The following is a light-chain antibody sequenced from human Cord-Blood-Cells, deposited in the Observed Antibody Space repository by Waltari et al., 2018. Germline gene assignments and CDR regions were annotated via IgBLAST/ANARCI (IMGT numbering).Light chain of an antibody. CDR1: QSVRRN. Sequence: EIVMTQSPATLSVSPGERATLSCRASQSVRRNLAWYQQKPGQAPRLLICGASTRATGIPARFSGSGSGTEFTLTISSLQSEDCAVYYCQQYNNWPYTFGQGTKLEIK. V-gene: IGKV3-15*01. CDR3: QQYNNWPYT. J-gene: IGKJ2*01. CDR2: GAS.